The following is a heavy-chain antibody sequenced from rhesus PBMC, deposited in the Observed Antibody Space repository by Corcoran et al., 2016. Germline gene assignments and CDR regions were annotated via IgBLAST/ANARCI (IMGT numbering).Heavy chain of an antibody. D-gene: IGHD1-44*01. CDR3: ARVMGLYWYFEL. CDR1: GFAFTASGTG. Sequence: QVTLKESGPALVKATQTLTLTCTFSGFAFTASGTGVGWIRQPPGKALEWLANIYWNDNKYYSTSLKRRLTISRDTYKNQILLTMTDMDPLDTATYYCARVMGLYWYFELWGPGTPVTISS. V-gene: IGHV2-95*01. J-gene: IGHJ2*01. CDR2: IYWNDNK.